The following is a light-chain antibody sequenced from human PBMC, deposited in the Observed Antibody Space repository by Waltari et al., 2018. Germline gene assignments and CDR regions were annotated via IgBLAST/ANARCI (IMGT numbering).Light chain of an antibody. Sequence: HLVLPQSPSPSASLGAPVTLTSPLTRGPSSTIIPGLPQQPEKGPRSLMKVNSDGSHSKGDEIPDRFSGSGSGAERYLTISSVQSEDEADYYCQTGGHGTWVFGGGTKLTVL. CDR1: RGPSSTI. V-gene: IGLV4-69*01. CDR3: QTGGHGTWV. CDR2: VNSDGSH. J-gene: IGLJ3*02.